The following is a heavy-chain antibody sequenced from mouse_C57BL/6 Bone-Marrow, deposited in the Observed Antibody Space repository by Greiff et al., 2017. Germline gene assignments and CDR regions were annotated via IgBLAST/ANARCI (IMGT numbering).Heavy chain of an antibody. CDR1: GYTFTGYW. CDR2: ILPGSGST. J-gene: IGHJ4*01. V-gene: IGHV1-9*01. D-gene: IGHD1-1*01. CDR3: ARMCYCDGGCYNYAMDY. Sequence: VQLQQSGAELMKPGASVKLSCKATGYTFTGYWIEWVKQRPGHGLEWIGEILPGSGSTNYNEKFKGKATITAETSSNTASMQLSSLTTENSAIYYCARMCYCDGGCYNYAMDYWGQGTSVTVSS.